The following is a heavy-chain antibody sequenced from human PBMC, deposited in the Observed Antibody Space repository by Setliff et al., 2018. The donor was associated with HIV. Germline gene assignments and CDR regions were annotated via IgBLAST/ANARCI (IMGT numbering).Heavy chain of an antibody. CDR3: ARGWGYYMDV. CDR1: GGSISSFY. D-gene: IGHD1-26*01. V-gene: IGHV4-59*08. CDR2: IYNSGST. Sequence: LSLTCTVSGGSISSFYWSWIRQPPGKGLEWIGYIYNSGSTNYNPSLKSRVTISEDTSKNQFFLKLTSVTAADTAVYYCARGWGYYMDVWGEGTTVTVSS. J-gene: IGHJ6*03.